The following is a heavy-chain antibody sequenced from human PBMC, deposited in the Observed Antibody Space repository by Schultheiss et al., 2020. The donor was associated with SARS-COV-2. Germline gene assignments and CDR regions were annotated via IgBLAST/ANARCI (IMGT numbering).Heavy chain of an antibody. Sequence: GGSLRLSCAASGFTFSSYAMGWVRQGPGKGLEWVSAISGSGGSTYYADSVKGRFTISRDNSKNTPYLQMNSLRAEDTAVYYCARELETSFGVGIIGPWFDPWGQGTLVTVSS. J-gene: IGHJ5*02. V-gene: IGHV3-23*01. CDR1: GFTFSSYA. D-gene: IGHD3-3*01. CDR3: ARELETSFGVGIIGPWFDP. CDR2: ISGSGGST.